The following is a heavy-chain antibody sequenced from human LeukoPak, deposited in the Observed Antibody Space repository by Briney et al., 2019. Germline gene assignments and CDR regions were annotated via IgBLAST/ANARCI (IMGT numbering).Heavy chain of an antibody. CDR1: GFTFSSYA. CDR2: ISGSGGST. V-gene: IGHV3-23*01. Sequence: EGSLRLSCAASGFTFSSYAMSWVRQAPGKGLEWVSAISGSGGSTYYADSVKGRFTISRDNSKNTLYLQMNSLRAEDTAVYYCAKKLGMVRGVIITWGQGTPVTVSS. CDR3: AKKLGMVRGVIIT. D-gene: IGHD3-10*01. J-gene: IGHJ5*02.